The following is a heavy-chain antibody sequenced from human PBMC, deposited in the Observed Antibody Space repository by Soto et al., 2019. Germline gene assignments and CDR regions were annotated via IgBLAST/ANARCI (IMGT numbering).Heavy chain of an antibody. CDR3: ARDPTEPIAARLVYYYYYMAV. V-gene: IGHV6-1*01. CDR1: GDSVSSNSAA. Sequence: SQTLSLTCAISGDSVSSNSAAWNWIRQSPSRGLEWLGRTYYRSKWYNDYAVSVKSRITINPDTSKNQFSLQLNSVTPEDTAVYYCARDPTEPIAARLVYYYYYMAVWGKGTTVTVSS. J-gene: IGHJ6*03. D-gene: IGHD6-6*01. CDR2: TYYRSKWYN.